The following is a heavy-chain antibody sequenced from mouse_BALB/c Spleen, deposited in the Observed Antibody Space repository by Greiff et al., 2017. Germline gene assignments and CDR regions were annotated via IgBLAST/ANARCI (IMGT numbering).Heavy chain of an antibody. V-gene: IGHV1-12*01. CDR1: GYTFTSYN. CDR2: IYPGNGDT. Sequence: LQQPGAELVKPGASVKMSCKASGYTFTSYNMHWVKQTPGQGLEWIGAIYPGNGDTSYNQKFKGKATLTADKSSSTAYMQLSSLTSEDSAVYYCAREGLGFAYWGQGTLVTVSA. J-gene: IGHJ3*01. CDR3: AREGLGFAY.